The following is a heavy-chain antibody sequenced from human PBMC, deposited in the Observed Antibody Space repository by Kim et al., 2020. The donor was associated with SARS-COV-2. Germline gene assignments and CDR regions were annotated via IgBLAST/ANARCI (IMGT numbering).Heavy chain of an antibody. Sequence: GGSLRLSCSASGFTFSSYAMHWVRQAPGKGLEYVSAISSNGGSTYYADSVKGRFTISRDNSKNTLYLQMNSLRAEDTAVYYCVKGWIQLGGFYFDYWGQGTLVTVSS. J-gene: IGHJ4*02. CDR1: GFTFSSYA. V-gene: IGHV3-64D*09. CDR2: ISSNGGST. D-gene: IGHD5-18*01. CDR3: VKGWIQLGGFYFDY.